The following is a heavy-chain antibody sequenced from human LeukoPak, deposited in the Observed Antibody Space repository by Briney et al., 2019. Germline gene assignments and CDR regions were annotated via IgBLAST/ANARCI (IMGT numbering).Heavy chain of an antibody. CDR3: ARGLYKNGWYYFDY. D-gene: IGHD6-19*01. V-gene: IGHV3-33*08. CDR1: GFTFSSYG. CDR2: LSYDGSNK. Sequence: PGGSLRLSCAASGFTFSSYGMHWVRQAPGKGLEWVAFLSYDGSNKFYADSVKGRFTISRDNSENTLHLQMNSLKDEDTAVYYCARGLYKNGWYYFDYWGQGTLVTVSS. J-gene: IGHJ4*02.